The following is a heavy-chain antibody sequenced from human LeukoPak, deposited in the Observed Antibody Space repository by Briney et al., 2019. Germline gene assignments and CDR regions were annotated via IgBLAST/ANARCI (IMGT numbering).Heavy chain of an antibody. CDR1: GGIFSNYA. D-gene: IGHD2-15*01. Sequence: GSSVKVSCKASGGIFSNYAISWVRQAPGQGLEWMGGIIPIFGTANYAQKFQGRVTITADESTSTAYMVLSSLRSADTAVYYCARVLNSRCRRCGNCYSEFDRWFDPWGQGTLVTVSS. CDR2: IIPIFGTA. V-gene: IGHV1-69*01. J-gene: IGHJ5*02. CDR3: ARVLNSRCRRCGNCYSEFDRWFDP.